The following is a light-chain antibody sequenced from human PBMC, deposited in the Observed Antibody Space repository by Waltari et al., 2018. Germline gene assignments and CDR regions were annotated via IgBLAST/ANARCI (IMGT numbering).Light chain of an antibody. CDR3: AAWDDSQNGVI. CDR1: NSNIGGHT. Sequence: QSVLTQPHSASGTPGQRVTISCSGSNSNIGGHTVSWYQHLPGTAPKLLIYSDNQRPSEVPDRFSGSKSGTSASLAISGLQSEDEADYYCAAWDDSQNGVIFGGGTKLTVL. V-gene: IGLV1-44*01. CDR2: SDN. J-gene: IGLJ2*01.